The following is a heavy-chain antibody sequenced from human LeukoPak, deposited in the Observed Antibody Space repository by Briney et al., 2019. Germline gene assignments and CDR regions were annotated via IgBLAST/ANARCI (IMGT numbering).Heavy chain of an antibody. CDR1: GFTFSSYG. D-gene: IGHD5-12*01. CDR2: IRGSGGST. V-gene: IGHV3-23*01. CDR3: ARDLVYSGYDYGDLYYYYYYMDV. Sequence: GGSLRLSCAASGFTFSSYGMSWVRQAPGKGLEWVSDIRGSGGSTYYADSVKGRFTISRDNAKNSLYLQMNSLRAEDTAVYYCARDLVYSGYDYGDLYYYYYYMDVWGKGTTVTVSS. J-gene: IGHJ6*03.